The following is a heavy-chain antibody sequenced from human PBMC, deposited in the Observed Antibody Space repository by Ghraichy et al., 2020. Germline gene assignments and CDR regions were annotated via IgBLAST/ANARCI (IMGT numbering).Heavy chain of an antibody. CDR1: GFTFSRYW. V-gene: IGHV3-74*01. D-gene: IGHD2-15*01. Sequence: GGSLRLSCAASGFTFSRYWMHWVRQVPGKGLVWVSSINSEESRTTYADSVKGRFTISGDNAKNTLYLQMNSLRPEDTAVYYCVRDLEGSFDYWGQGTLVTGSS. CDR3: VRDLEGSFDY. J-gene: IGHJ4*02. CDR2: INSEESRT.